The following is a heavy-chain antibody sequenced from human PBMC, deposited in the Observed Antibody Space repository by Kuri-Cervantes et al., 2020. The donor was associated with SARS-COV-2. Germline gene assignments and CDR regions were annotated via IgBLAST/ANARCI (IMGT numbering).Heavy chain of an antibody. CDR1: GFTFSSYS. CDR2: ISSSSSTI. D-gene: IGHD3-3*01. CDR3: ARKRNNYDFWSGPIYYFDY. V-gene: IGHV3-48*04. J-gene: IGHJ4*02. Sequence: GGSLRLSCAASGFTFSSYSMNWVRQAPGKGLEWVSYISSSSSTIYYADSVKGRFTISRDNAKNSLYLQMNSLRAEDTAVYYCARKRNNYDFWSGPIYYFDYWGQGTLVTVSS.